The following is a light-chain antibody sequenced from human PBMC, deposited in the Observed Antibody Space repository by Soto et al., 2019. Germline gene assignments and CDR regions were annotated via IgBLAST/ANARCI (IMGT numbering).Light chain of an antibody. CDR2: GVN. V-gene: IGLV2-8*01. CDR3: TSYAGSNNPVV. CDR1: SSDVGSYNY. Sequence: QSALTQPPSASGSPGQSVTISCTGTSSDVGSYNYVSWYQQHPDKGPKLIIYGVNERPSGVPDRFSGSKSGNTASLTVSGLQAEDEADYYCTSYAGSNNPVVFGGGTKLTVL. J-gene: IGLJ3*02.